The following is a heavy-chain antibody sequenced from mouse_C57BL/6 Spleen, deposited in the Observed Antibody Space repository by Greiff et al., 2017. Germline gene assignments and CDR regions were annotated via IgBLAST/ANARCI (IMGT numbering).Heavy chain of an antibody. D-gene: IGHD2-3*01. CDR2: IDPEDGDT. V-gene: IGHV14-1*01. Sequence: EVKLQESGPVLVKPGASVKMSCKASGYTFTDYYMHWVKQRPEQGLEWIGRIDPEDGDTEYAPKFQGKATMTADTSSNTAYLQLSSLTAEDTAVYYCTMKDGFYYWGQGTTLTVSS. CDR1: GYTFTDYY. J-gene: IGHJ2*01. CDR3: TMKDGFYY.